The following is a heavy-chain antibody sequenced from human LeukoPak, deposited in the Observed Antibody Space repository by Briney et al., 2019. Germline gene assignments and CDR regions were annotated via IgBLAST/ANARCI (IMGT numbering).Heavy chain of an antibody. Sequence: ASVKVSCKASGYTFTGYYMHWVRQAPGQGLEWMGWINTHSGGTNYAQKFQGRVTMTRDTSISTASMELSRLRSDDTAVYYCARVGRGYSYGYFDYWGQGTLVTASS. J-gene: IGHJ4*02. D-gene: IGHD5-18*01. CDR3: ARVGRGYSYGYFDY. CDR1: GYTFTGYY. V-gene: IGHV1-2*02. CDR2: INTHSGGT.